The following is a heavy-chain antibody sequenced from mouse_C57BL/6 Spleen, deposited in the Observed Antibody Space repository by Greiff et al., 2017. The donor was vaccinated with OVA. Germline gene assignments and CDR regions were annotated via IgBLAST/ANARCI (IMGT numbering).Heavy chain of an antibody. CDR1: GFTFSDYG. Sequence: EVHLVESGGGLVKPGGSLKLSCAASGFTFSDYGMHWVRQAPEKGLEWVAYISSGSSTIYYADTVKGRFTISRDNAKNTLFLQMTSLRSEDTAMYYCARSLAENDFDYWGQGTTLTVSS. D-gene: IGHD1-1*01. CDR3: ARSLAENDFDY. CDR2: ISSGSSTI. V-gene: IGHV5-17*01. J-gene: IGHJ2*01.